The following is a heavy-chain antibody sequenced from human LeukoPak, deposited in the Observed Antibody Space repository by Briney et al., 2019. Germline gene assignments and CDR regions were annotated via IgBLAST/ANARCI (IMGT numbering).Heavy chain of an antibody. CDR2: MNPNSGNT. CDR1: GYTFTSYD. D-gene: IGHD3-22*01. Sequence: ASVKVSCKASGYTFTSYDINWVRQATGQGLEWMGWMNPNSGNTGYAQKFQGRVTMTRNTSISTAYTELSSLRSEDTAVYYCARSRTTSYSSGYQDAFDIWGQGTMVTVSS. V-gene: IGHV1-8*01. J-gene: IGHJ3*02. CDR3: ARSRTTSYSSGYQDAFDI.